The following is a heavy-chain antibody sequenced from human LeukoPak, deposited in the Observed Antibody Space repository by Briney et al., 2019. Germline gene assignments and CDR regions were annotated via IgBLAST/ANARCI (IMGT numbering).Heavy chain of an antibody. V-gene: IGHV4-30-4*07. J-gene: IGHJ5*02. CDR2: IYYSGST. CDR3: ARVGYYGSGIGWFDP. Sequence: SQTLSLTCAVSGGSISSGGYSWSWIRQPPGKGLEWIGYIYYSGSTYYNPSLKSRVTISVDTSKNQFSLKLSSVTAADTAVYYCARVGYYGSGIGWFDPWGQGTLVTVSS. CDR1: GGSISSGGYS. D-gene: IGHD3-10*01.